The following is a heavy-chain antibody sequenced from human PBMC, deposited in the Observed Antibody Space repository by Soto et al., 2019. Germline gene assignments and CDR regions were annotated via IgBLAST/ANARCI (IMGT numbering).Heavy chain of an antibody. D-gene: IGHD3-22*01. CDR1: GLAFSRYS. CDR2: ISSSGSII. V-gene: IGHV3-48*02. J-gene: IGHJ4*02. Sequence: EVRLVESGGGWVQPGGSLRLSCAASGLAFSRYSMNWVRQAPGKGLEWIAYISSSGSIISYPDSVKGRFTISRDNDKNSLYLQMNSLREEDTAVYFCAREGLYDSSGYYPYYFDYWGLGTLVTVSS. CDR3: AREGLYDSSGYYPYYFDY.